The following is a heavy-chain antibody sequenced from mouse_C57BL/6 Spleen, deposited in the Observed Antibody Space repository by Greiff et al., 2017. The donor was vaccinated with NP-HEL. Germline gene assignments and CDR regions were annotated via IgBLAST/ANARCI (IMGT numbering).Heavy chain of an antibody. Sequence: DVRLVESGGGLVQPGGSLSLSCAASGFTFTDYYMSWVRQPPGKALEWLGFIRNKANGYTTEYSASVKGRFTISRDNSQSILYLQMNALRAEDSATYYCARLYDAMDYWGQGTSVTVSS. V-gene: IGHV7-3*01. CDR3: ARLYDAMDY. CDR1: GFTFTDYY. J-gene: IGHJ4*01. CDR2: IRNKANGYTT.